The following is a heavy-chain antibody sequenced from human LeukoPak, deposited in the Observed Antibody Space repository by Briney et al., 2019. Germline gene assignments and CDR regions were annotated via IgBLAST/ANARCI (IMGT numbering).Heavy chain of an antibody. CDR3: ARASLLIVLVPAGWFDP. CDR2: ISSSSTYI. Sequence: GGSLRLSCAASGFTFSSYSMNWVRQAPGKGREWVSSISSSSTYIYYADSVKGRFTISRDNAKNSLYLQMNSLRAEDTAVYYCARASLLIVLVPAGWFDPWGQGTLVTVSS. D-gene: IGHD2-2*01. J-gene: IGHJ5*02. V-gene: IGHV3-21*01. CDR1: GFTFSSYS.